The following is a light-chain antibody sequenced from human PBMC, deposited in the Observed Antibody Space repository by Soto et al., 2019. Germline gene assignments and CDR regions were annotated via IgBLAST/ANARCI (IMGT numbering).Light chain of an antibody. J-gene: IGKJ4*01. V-gene: IGKV1-9*01. Sequence: DIQLTQSPSFLSASVVDRVTITCRASQGISSYLAWYQQKPGKAPKLLIYDVSTLQSGVPSRFSGSGSGTEFTLTISSLQPEDFATYYCQQLNTYPLTCGGGTKVEIK. CDR3: QQLNTYPLT. CDR2: DVS. CDR1: QGISSY.